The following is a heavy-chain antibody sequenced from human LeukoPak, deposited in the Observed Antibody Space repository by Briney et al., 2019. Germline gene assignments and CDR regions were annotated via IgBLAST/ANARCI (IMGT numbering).Heavy chain of an antibody. J-gene: IGHJ5*02. V-gene: IGHV1-69*05. CDR1: GGTFSSYA. D-gene: IGHD2-2*01. CDR3: ARFVAQDPANWFDP. CDR2: IIPIFGTA. Sequence: GASVKVSCKASGGTFSSYAISWVRQAPGQGLEWMGGIIPIFGTANYAQKFQGRVTITTDESTSTAYMELSSLRSEDTAVYYCARFVAQDPANWFDPWGQGTLVTVSS.